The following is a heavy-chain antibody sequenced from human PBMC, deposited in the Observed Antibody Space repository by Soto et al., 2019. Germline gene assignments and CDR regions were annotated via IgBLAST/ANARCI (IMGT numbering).Heavy chain of an antibody. V-gene: IGHV1-69*02. CDR2: IIPILGIA. Sequence: QVQLVQSGAEVKKPGSSVKVSCKASGGTFSSYTISWVRQAPGQGLEWMGRIIPILGIANYAQKFQGRVTIXXDXSXXTAYMELSSLRSEDTAVYYCARGFIYCSGGSCYDYWGQGTLVTVSS. J-gene: IGHJ4*02. CDR3: ARGFIYCSGGSCYDY. CDR1: GGTFSSYT. D-gene: IGHD2-15*01.